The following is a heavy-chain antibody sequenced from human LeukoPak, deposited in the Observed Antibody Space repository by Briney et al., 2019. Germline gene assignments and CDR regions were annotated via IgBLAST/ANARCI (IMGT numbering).Heavy chain of an antibody. CDR1: GGTFSSYA. V-gene: IGHV1-69*05. Sequence: ATVTVSCKASGGTFSSYAISWVRQAPGQGLEWMGGIIPIFGTANYAQKLQGRVTMTTDTSTSTAYMELRSLRSDDTAVYYCARESSTVTIFGVVTYFDYWGQGTLVTVSS. CDR2: IIPIFGTA. CDR3: ARESSTVTIFGVVTYFDY. J-gene: IGHJ4*02. D-gene: IGHD3-3*01.